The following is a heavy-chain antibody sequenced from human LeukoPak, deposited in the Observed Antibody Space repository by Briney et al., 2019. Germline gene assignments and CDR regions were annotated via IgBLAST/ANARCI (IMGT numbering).Heavy chain of an antibody. D-gene: IGHD2-2*01. J-gene: IGHJ6*03. Sequence: PGESLKISCKGSGYNFNTFWIAWVRQMPGKGLEWMGIIYPGGSDSRYNPAFQGQVTISADKSISTAYLQWGSLKASDTATYYCARPALYCSSTVCPPYMDVWGKGTTVTVSS. CDR3: ARPALYCSSTVCPPYMDV. CDR1: GYNFNTFW. V-gene: IGHV5-51*01. CDR2: IYPGGSDS.